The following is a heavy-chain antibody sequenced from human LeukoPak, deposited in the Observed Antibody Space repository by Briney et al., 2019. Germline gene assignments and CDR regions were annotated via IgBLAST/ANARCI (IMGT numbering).Heavy chain of an antibody. Sequence: PSETLSLTCAVSGGSISSSNWWSWVRQPPGKGLEWIGEIYHSGSTNYNPSLKSRVTISVDKSKNQFSLKLSSVTAADTAVYYCARTETYYDILTGYYSSFYFDYWGQGTLVTVSS. CDR1: GGSISSSNW. V-gene: IGHV4-4*02. D-gene: IGHD3-9*01. CDR2: IYHSGST. J-gene: IGHJ4*02. CDR3: ARTETYYDILTGYYSSFYFDY.